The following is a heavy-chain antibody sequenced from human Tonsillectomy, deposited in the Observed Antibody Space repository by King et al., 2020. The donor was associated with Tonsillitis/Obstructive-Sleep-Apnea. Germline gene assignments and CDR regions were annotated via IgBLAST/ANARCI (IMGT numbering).Heavy chain of an antibody. Sequence: QLQESGPGLVKPSETLSLTCTVSGGSISSSSYYWGWIRQPPGKGLEWIGSIYYSGSTHYNPSLKSRVTISVDTSNNQFSLKLSSVTAADTAVYYCARLGYCSSTSLYHFDYWGQGTLVTVSS. J-gene: IGHJ4*02. D-gene: IGHD2-2*01. CDR2: IYYSGST. V-gene: IGHV4-39*01. CDR3: ARLGYCSSTSLYHFDY. CDR1: GGSISSSSYY.